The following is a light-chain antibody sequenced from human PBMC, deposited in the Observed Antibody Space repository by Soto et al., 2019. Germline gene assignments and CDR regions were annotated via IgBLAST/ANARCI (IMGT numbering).Light chain of an antibody. Sequence: QSALTQPASVSGSPGQSITIPYTGTSSDVGGYNHVSWYQHHPGKAPKLMIYEVSNRPSGVSNRFSGSKSGNTASLTISGLQADDEADYYCNSHTSSNTRVFGTGTKV. J-gene: IGLJ1*01. V-gene: IGLV2-14*01. CDR1: SSDVGGYNH. CDR2: EVS. CDR3: NSHTSSNTRV.